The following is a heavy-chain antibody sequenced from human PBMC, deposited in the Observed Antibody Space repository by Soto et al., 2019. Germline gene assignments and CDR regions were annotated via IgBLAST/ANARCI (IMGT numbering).Heavy chain of an antibody. Sequence: LRLSCAASGFTFRNYAMGWVRQAPGTGLEWVSSIGRPGGGTHYAGSVEGRFTISRDDSKSTVYLQMNSLRDEDTAIYFCAKRSVTDTFYFDLWGQGTLVTVSS. V-gene: IGHV3-23*01. CDR1: GFTFRNYA. D-gene: IGHD2-21*02. CDR2: IGRPGGGT. CDR3: AKRSVTDTFYFDL. J-gene: IGHJ4*02.